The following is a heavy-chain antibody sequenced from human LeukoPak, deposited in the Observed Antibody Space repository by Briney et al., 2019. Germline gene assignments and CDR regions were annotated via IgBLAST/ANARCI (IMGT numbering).Heavy chain of an antibody. V-gene: IGHV4-38-2*02. CDR2: IYHSGST. D-gene: IGHD3-22*01. J-gene: IGHJ3*02. Sequence: SETLSLTCTVSAYSISSGYYWGWIRQPPGQGLEWIGNIYHSGSTYYNPSLKSRVTISVDTSKNQFSLKLSSVTAADTAVYYCAREPQWNYYDSSGYYYAFDIWGQGTMVTVSS. CDR1: AYSISSGYY. CDR3: AREPQWNYYDSSGYYYAFDI.